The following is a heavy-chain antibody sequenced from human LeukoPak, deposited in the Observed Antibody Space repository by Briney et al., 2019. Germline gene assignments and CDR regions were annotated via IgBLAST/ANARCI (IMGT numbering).Heavy chain of an antibody. D-gene: IGHD6-13*01. CDR2: TYYRSTWNN. CDR3: ARISAAAADS. CDR1: GDSVSSHGAT. Sequence: SQTLSLTCAISGDSVSSHGATWNWIRHSPSRGLEWLGSTYYRSTWNNDYATSVKSRITITPDTPKNLISLQLNSVTPEDTAVYYCARISAAAADSWGQGTLVTVSS. J-gene: IGHJ4*02. V-gene: IGHV6-1*01.